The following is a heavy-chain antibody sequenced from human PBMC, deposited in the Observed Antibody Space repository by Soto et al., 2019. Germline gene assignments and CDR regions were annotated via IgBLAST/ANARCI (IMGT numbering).Heavy chain of an antibody. J-gene: IGHJ4*02. D-gene: IGHD3-10*01. V-gene: IGHV3-7*01. CDR2: IKGDGSET. Sequence: PGGSLRLSCAASGFSFSNYYMSWVRQAPGKGLEWVGNIKGDGSETHYVDSVEGRFTISRDNANNSVYLQMDSLRAEDTALYYCTRAAWFPYLSFYWGQGALVTVSS. CDR1: GFSFSNYY. CDR3: TRAAWFPYLSFY.